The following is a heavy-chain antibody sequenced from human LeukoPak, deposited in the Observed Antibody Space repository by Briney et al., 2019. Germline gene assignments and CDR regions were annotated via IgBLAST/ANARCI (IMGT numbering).Heavy chain of an antibody. CDR1: GFTFSSYA. CDR3: AKDPSRIAAADTDY. V-gene: IGHV3-23*01. D-gene: IGHD6-13*01. J-gene: IGHJ4*02. CDR2: ISGSGGST. Sequence: GGSLRLSCAASGFTFSSYAMSWVRQAPGKGLEWVSGISGSGGSTYYADSVKGRFTISRDNSKNTLYLLMSGLRAEDTAVYYWAKDPSRIAAADTDYWGQGTLVTVSS.